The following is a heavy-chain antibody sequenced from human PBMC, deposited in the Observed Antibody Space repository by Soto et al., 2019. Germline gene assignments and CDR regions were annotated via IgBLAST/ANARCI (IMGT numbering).Heavy chain of an antibody. V-gene: IGHV4-30-2*05. J-gene: IGHJ4*02. CDR1: GGSISSGGYS. Sequence: SETLSLTCAVSGGSISSGGYSWSWIRQPPGKGLEWIGYIYHSGRTDYNPSLKSRVTISVDTSKNQFSLKLSSVTAADTAVYYCARDGSDTMIVVVQPPEIYYFDYWGQGTLVT. CDR3: ARDGSDTMIVVVQPPEIYYFDY. D-gene: IGHD3-22*01. CDR2: IYHSGRT.